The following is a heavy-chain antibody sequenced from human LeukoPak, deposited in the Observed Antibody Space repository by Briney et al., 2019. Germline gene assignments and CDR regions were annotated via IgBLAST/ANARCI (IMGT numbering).Heavy chain of an antibody. V-gene: IGHV1-69*05. CDR1: GGTFSSYA. J-gene: IGHJ6*03. D-gene: IGHD5-18*01. CDR3: AGTSGYGYGYGGYYYMDV. CDR2: IIPIFGTA. Sequence: SSVKVSCKASGGTFSSYAISWVRQAPGQGLEWMGGIIPIFGTANYAQKFQGRGTITTDESTSTAYMELSSLRSGDTAVYYCAGTSGYGYGYGGYYYMDVWGKGTTVTVSS.